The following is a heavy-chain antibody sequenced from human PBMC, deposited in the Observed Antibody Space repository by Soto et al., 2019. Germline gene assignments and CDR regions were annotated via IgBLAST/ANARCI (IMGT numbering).Heavy chain of an antibody. CDR1: GFIFNTYG. J-gene: IGHJ6*02. CDR3: AKGQHCSSTSCYFYFYGMAV. Sequence: QVQLVESGGGVVQPGRSLRLSCAASGFIFNTYGMHWVRQAPGKGLEWVAVISYDGSNKYYAGSVKGRLTISRDNSKNTLYLQMSSRRDEDTAVYYCAKGQHCSSTSCYFYFYGMAVWGQGTKVAVSS. V-gene: IGHV3-30*18. CDR2: ISYDGSNK. D-gene: IGHD2-2*01.